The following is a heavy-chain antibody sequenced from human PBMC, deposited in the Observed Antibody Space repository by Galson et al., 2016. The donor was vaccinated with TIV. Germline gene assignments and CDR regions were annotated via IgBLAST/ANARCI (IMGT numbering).Heavy chain of an antibody. D-gene: IGHD1-14*01. Sequence: SVKVSCKASGGTFGSYAITWVRQAPGQGPEWMGGIIPIYRTANYAEKFQGRVTVTADKSTSTAYMELSGLRFDDTAVYYCAREGGITGASTPFDYWGQGTLVTVSS. CDR2: IIPIYRTA. J-gene: IGHJ4*02. V-gene: IGHV1-69*06. CDR3: AREGGITGASTPFDY. CDR1: GGTFGSYA.